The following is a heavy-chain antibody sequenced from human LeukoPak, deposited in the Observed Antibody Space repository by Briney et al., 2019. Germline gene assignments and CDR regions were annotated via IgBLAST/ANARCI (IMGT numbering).Heavy chain of an antibody. CDR2: ISPSVGST. D-gene: IGHD3-3*01. CDR3: AAPGASGFVGNFWSGPLDF. J-gene: IGHJ4*02. CDR1: GYTFTSHY. V-gene: IGHV1-46*01. Sequence: GASVKVSCRASGYTFTSHYTHWVRQAPGQGLEWMGVISPSVGSTSYPQKFQGRVTMSRDTSTSTVYMELSSLKSEDTAVYYCAAPGASGFVGNFWSGPLDFWGRGALVTVSS.